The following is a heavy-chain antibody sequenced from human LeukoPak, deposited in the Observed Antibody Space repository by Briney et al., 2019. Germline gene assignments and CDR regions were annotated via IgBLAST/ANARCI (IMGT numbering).Heavy chain of an antibody. Sequence: GGSLRLSCAASGFTFSSYAMIWVRQAPGKGLEWVSLISDSGTGTYYPDSVKGRFTISRDNSKNTVYLQMNSLRAEDTAVYYCAKGVSGYGSGRPFDYWGQGTLVTVSS. J-gene: IGHJ4*02. CDR2: ISDSGTGT. CDR1: GFTFSSYA. CDR3: AKGVSGYGSGRPFDY. D-gene: IGHD3-10*01. V-gene: IGHV3-23*01.